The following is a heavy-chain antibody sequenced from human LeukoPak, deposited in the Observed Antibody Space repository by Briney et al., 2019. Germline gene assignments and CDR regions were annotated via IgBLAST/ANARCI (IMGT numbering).Heavy chain of an antibody. CDR2: IYYSGST. J-gene: IGHJ4*02. D-gene: IGHD3-22*01. Sequence: PSETLSLTCTVSGGSISSYYWSWIRQPPEEGLEWIGYIYYSGSTTYNPSLKSRATISVDTSKNQFSLTLSSVTAADTAVYYCARKWDYYDSSGYYDYWGQGTLVTVSS. V-gene: IGHV4-59*01. CDR3: ARKWDYYDSSGYYDY. CDR1: GGSISSYY.